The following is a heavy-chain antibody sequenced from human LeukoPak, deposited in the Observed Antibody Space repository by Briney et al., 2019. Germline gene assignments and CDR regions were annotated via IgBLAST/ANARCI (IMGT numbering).Heavy chain of an antibody. CDR1: GFTFSSYA. CDR3: ARAYYYDSSGYAH. J-gene: IGHJ4*02. CDR2: ISSNGGST. D-gene: IGHD3-22*01. Sequence: GGSLRLSCAASGFTFSSYATHWVRQAPGKGLEYVSAISSNGGSTYYANSVKGRFTISRDNSKNTLYLQMGSLRAEDMAVYYCARAYYYDSSGYAHWGQGTLVTVSS. V-gene: IGHV3-64*01.